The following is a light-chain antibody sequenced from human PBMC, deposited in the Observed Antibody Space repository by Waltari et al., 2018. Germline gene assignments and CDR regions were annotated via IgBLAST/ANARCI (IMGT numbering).Light chain of an antibody. CDR1: QGISSY. J-gene: IGKJ4*01. V-gene: IGKV1-9*01. Sequence: DIQLTQSPSFLSAPVGDRVTITCRASQGISSYLAWYQQKPGKAPKLLIYAASTLQSGVPARFIGSGSGTEFTVTISRLQPEDFATYYCQQLNSYPLTFGGGTKVEI. CDR2: AAS. CDR3: QQLNSYPLT.